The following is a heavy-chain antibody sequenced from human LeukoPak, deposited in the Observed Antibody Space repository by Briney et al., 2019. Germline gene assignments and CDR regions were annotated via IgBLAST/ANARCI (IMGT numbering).Heavy chain of an antibody. Sequence: SETLSLTCSVSGGSIRSSGYYWGWIRQPPGKGLEWIGTIYYSGSTYYNPSLKSRVTISVDTSKNQFSLKLSSVTAADTAVYYCARALGDGYNLGLDYWGQGTLVTVSS. CDR3: ARALGDGYNLGLDY. J-gene: IGHJ4*02. V-gene: IGHV4-39*07. D-gene: IGHD5-24*01. CDR1: GGSIRSSGYY. CDR2: IYYSGST.